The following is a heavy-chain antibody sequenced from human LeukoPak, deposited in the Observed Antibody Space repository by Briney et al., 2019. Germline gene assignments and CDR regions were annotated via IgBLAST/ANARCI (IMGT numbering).Heavy chain of an antibody. Sequence: GGSLRLSCAATGFDCSGDAMSWVRQAPGQGLEWVSAISGSGGSTYYADSVKGRFTISRDNSKNTLYLQMNSLRAEDTAVYYCAKVAHSSGGVPFSWGQGTLVTVSS. V-gene: IGHV3-23*01. D-gene: IGHD2-8*02. CDR1: GFDCSGDA. J-gene: IGHJ5*02. CDR2: ISGSGGST. CDR3: AKVAHSSGGVPFS.